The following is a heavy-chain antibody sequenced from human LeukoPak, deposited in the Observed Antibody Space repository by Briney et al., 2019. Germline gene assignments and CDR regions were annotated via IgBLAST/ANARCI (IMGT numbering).Heavy chain of an antibody. J-gene: IGHJ4*02. CDR1: GFTFSSYA. CDR2: ISDNGGST. D-gene: IGHD3-22*01. V-gene: IGHV3-23*01. CDR3: AKESLPTYYYDSSGPSGLNDY. Sequence: GGSLRLSCAASGFTFSSYAMNWVRQAPGKGLEWVSVISDNGGSTYYADSVKGRFTISRDNSKNTLYLQMNSLRAEDTAVYYCAKESLPTYYYDSSGPSGLNDYWGQGTLVTVSS.